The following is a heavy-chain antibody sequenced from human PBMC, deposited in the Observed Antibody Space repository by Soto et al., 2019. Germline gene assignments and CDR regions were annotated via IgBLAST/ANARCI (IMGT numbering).Heavy chain of an antibody. D-gene: IGHD3-10*01. V-gene: IGHV3-23*01. Sequence: GGPLRLSCEASDFTCSSYAMSWVRPAPGKGLEWVSSLRGSDDKPCYADSVKGRFTISRDNSKNTRYLQVNGLRAEDTAVYYCAKDLGRANMVRAVYDRFVPWGQGTRVTVSS. CDR2: LRGSDDKP. CDR1: DFTCSSYA. J-gene: IGHJ5*02. CDR3: AKDLGRANMVRAVYDRFVP.